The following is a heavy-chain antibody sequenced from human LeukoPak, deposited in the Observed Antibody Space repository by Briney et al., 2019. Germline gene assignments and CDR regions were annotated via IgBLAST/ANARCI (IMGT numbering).Heavy chain of an antibody. V-gene: IGHV4-59*01. J-gene: IGHJ4*02. CDR1: GGSIRSYY. D-gene: IGHD3-22*01. Sequence: PSETLSLTCTVSGGSIRSYYWSWIRQPPGKGLEWIGYIYYSGSTNYNPSLKSRVNISVDTSKNQCSLKLSSATAADTAVYFCACGVASSGYYWFDFWGQGTLVTVSS. CDR3: ACGVASSGYYWFDF. CDR2: IYYSGST.